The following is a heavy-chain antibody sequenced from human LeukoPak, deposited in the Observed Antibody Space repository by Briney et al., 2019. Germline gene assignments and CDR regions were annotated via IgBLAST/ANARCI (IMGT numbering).Heavy chain of an antibody. D-gene: IGHD3-9*01. CDR2: ISSSSTI. V-gene: IGHV3-48*02. Sequence: PGGSLRLSCAASGFTFSGYSMNWVRQAPGKGLEWVSYISSSSTIYYADSVKGRFTISRDNAKNSLYLQMNSLRDEDTAVYYCARDTDILTAKGYFDYWGQGTLVTVSS. CDR1: GFTFSGYS. CDR3: ARDTDILTAKGYFDY. J-gene: IGHJ4*02.